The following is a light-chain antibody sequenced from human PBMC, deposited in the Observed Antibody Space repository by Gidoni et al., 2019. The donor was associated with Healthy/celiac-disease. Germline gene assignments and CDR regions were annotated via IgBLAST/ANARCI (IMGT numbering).Light chain of an antibody. CDR2: KVS. V-gene: IGKV2-30*01. CDR1: QSLVYSDGNNY. J-gene: IGKJ2*01. Sequence: EAVTTQSPPSSPATLGQPASTSCRSSQSLVYSDGNNYLIWLQQRPGQSPRRLIYKVSNRDSGVPDRCSGSGSDTVCTLKISRVEAEDVGVYYCMQGTHWPPMYTFGQGTKLGIK. CDR3: MQGTHWPPMYT.